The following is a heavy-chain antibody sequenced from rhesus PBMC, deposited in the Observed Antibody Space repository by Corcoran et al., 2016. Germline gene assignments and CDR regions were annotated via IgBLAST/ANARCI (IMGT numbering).Heavy chain of an antibody. D-gene: IGHD5-36*02. Sequence: QLQLQESGPGLVTPSETLSLTCAVSGGSISRHWWSWFRQPPVKGLEWMGRISGSVGSTSYNPSLKSRVTISTDTSKNQFSLKLSSVTAADTAVYYCARRLATVTLSYFDYWGQGVLVTVSS. CDR2: ISGSVGST. J-gene: IGHJ4*01. CDR3: ARRLATVTLSYFDY. CDR1: GGSISRHW. V-gene: IGHV4-173*01.